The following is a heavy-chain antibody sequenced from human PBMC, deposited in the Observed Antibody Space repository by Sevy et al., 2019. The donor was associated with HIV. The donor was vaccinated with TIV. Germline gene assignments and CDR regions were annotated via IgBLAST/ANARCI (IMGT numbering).Heavy chain of an antibody. CDR3: VKDFGGPTDY. J-gene: IGHJ4*02. V-gene: IGHV3-74*01. Sequence: GGYLRLSCAGSGFSITSYWMHWVRQAPGKGLVWVSRMNEDGSVTNHADSVRGRFTISRDNAKNTLYLQMNSLRVEATAVYYCVKDFGGPTDYWGQGTLVTVSS. D-gene: IGHD3-16*01. CDR2: MNEDGSVT. CDR1: GFSITSYW.